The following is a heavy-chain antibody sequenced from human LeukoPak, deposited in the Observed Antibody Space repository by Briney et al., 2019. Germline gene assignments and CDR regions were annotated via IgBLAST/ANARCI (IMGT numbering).Heavy chain of an antibody. CDR3: ARDIPSGFYTPDY. J-gene: IGHJ4*02. D-gene: IGHD5-12*01. CDR2: TETGGDEK. V-gene: IGHV3-7*01. CDR1: GFTSSDYW. Sequence: SAGSLSLSCVASGFTSSDYWMSWVRQAPGMGLEGVANTETGGDEKNYVDSVEGRFTISRDNARDSLYLQMSSLRVQGTAVYYCARDIPSGFYTPDYWGRGTLVTVSS.